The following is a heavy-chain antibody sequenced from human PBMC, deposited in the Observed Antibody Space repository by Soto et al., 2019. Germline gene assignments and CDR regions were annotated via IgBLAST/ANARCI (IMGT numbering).Heavy chain of an antibody. V-gene: IGHV3-15*01. D-gene: IGHD3-3*01. J-gene: IGHJ3*02. CDR3: TIDSHLYYAFWSGYYIHYDAFDI. CDR2: IKSKTDGGTT. CDR1: GFTFSNAW. Sequence: EVQLVESGGGLVKPGGSLRLSCAASGFTFSNAWMSWVRQAPGKGLEWVGRIKSKTDGGTTDYAAPVKGRFTISRDDSKNTLYLQMNSLKTEDTAVYYCTIDSHLYYAFWSGYYIHYDAFDICGQGTMVTVSS.